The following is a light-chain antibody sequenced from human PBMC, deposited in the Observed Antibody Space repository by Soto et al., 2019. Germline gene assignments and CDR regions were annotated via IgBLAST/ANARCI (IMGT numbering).Light chain of an antibody. CDR3: QHFDNWPPGYT. J-gene: IGKJ2*01. CDR2: GAS. CDR1: HSVGNN. Sequence: EIVMTQSPATLSVSPGERATLSCRASHSVGNNLAWYQQRPGQAPRLLIDGASTKATGIPARFSGSVSGTEFTLTITSLQSEDFAVYYFQHFDNWPPGYTFGQGTKLEIK. V-gene: IGKV3-15*01.